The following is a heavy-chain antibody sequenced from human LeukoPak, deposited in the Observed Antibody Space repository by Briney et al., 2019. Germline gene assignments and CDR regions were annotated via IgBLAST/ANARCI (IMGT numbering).Heavy chain of an antibody. D-gene: IGHD6-6*01. CDR3: ARQRSSSSEFDP. V-gene: IGHV4-39*01. CDR2: IYYSGST. CDR1: GGSISSSSYY. Sequence: LETLSLTCTVSGGSISSSSYYWKWIRQPPGKGLEWIGSIYYSGSTYYNPSLKSRVTISIDTSKNQFSLKLTSVTAADTAVYYCARQRSSSSEFDPWGQGTLVTVSS. J-gene: IGHJ5*02.